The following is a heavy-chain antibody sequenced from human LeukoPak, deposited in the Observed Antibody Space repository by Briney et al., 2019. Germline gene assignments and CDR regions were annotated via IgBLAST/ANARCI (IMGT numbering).Heavy chain of an antibody. Sequence: GESLRLSCAASGFTFNIYTMYWVRQAPGKGLEWVSGIRHSDGNTYYADSVKGRFTISSDKSKNILFLQMNSLRAEDTAVYYCARDRSPGNFDYWGQGTLVTVSS. V-gene: IGHV3-23*01. CDR3: ARDRSPGNFDY. D-gene: IGHD3-10*01. J-gene: IGHJ4*02. CDR1: GFTFNIYT. CDR2: IRHSDGNT.